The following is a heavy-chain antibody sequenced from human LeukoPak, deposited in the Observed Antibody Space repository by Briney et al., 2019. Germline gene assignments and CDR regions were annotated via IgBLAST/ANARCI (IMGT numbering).Heavy chain of an antibody. D-gene: IGHD1-26*01. J-gene: IGHJ4*02. CDR3: ARHGKSGSYLRRGFDY. CDR1: GGSISSYY. V-gene: IGHV4-4*07. Sequence: SETLSLTCTVSGGSISSYYWNWIRQPAGKGLEWIGHIYTSGSANYNPALKSRVSMSVDTSKNQFFLKLSSVTAADTAVYYCARHGKSGSYLRRGFDYWGQGTLVTVSS. CDR2: IYTSGSA.